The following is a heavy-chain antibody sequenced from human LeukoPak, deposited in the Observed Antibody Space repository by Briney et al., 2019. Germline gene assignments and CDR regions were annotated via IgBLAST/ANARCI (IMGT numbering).Heavy chain of an antibody. Sequence: GTSVKLSCNASGFTFSSYGIHWVRQAPGQGLDWVAVIIHILGIANYAQKVQGRVTITADKSTSTAYMELSSLRSEDTAVYYCARGRVAQAIYYYDSSGYLNWGQGTLVTVSS. V-gene: IGHV1-69*10. CDR1: GFTFSSYG. J-gene: IGHJ4*02. CDR2: IIHILGIA. D-gene: IGHD3-22*01. CDR3: ARGRVAQAIYYYDSSGYLN.